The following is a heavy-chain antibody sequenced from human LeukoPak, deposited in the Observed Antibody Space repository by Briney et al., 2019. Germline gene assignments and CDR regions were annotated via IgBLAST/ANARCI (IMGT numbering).Heavy chain of an antibody. D-gene: IGHD6-13*01. J-gene: IGHJ4*02. CDR1: AGSLTSYH. V-gene: IGHV4-4*07. Sequence: PSETLSLTCTASAGSLTSYHWSWIRQPAGKGLEWIGRIYNTGSTKYNPSLKSRVSMSVDTSMNQFSLKLNSVTAADTAVYYCARDQGPTISAAGLFDYWGQGILATVSS. CDR2: IYNTGST. CDR3: ARDQGPTISAAGLFDY.